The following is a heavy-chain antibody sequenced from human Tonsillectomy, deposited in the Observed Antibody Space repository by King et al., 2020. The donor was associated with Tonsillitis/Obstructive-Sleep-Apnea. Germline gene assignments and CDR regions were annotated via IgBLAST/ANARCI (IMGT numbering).Heavy chain of an antibody. CDR1: GGSFSGYY. Sequence: VQLQQWGAGLLKPSETLSLTCAVYGGSFSGYYWSWIRQPPGKGLEWIGEINHSGSTNYNPSLKSRVTISVDTSKNQFSLKLSSVTAADTAVYYCARGYSSAFDIWGQGTMGTVSS. D-gene: IGHD2-15*01. CDR3: ARGYSSAFDI. CDR2: INHSGST. V-gene: IGHV4-34*01. J-gene: IGHJ3*02.